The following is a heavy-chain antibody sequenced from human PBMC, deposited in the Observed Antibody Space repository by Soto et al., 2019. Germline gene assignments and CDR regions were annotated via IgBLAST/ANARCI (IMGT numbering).Heavy chain of an antibody. CDR2: ISSSSSYT. Sequence: VQLVESGGGLIQPGGSLRLSCAASGFTVISNYMSWVRQAPGKGLEWVSYISSSSSYTNYADSVKGRFTISRDNAKNSLYLQMNSLRAEDTAVYYCARGSSWYSHGMDVWGQGTTVTVSS. J-gene: IGHJ6*02. V-gene: IGHV3-11*06. CDR1: GFTVISNY. CDR3: ARGSSWYSHGMDV. D-gene: IGHD6-13*01.